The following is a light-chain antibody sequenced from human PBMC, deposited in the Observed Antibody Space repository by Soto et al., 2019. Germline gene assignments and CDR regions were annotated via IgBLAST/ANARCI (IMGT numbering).Light chain of an antibody. CDR2: KAS. CDR3: QQYTALFT. J-gene: IGKJ2*01. Sequence: IQLPQSPPILSASVGDRVTLPCRASQSVGIWLAWYQQKPGTSPNLLIYKASSLESGVPSRFSGSGSGTEFTLTISSLHPDDFATYYCQQYTALFTFGQGTKVDI. V-gene: IGKV1-5*03. CDR1: QSVGIW.